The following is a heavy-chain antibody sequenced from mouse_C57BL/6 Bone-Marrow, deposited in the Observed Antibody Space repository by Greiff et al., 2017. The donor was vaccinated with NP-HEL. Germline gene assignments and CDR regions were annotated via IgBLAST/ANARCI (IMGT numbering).Heavy chain of an antibody. Sequence: EVNVVESGGDLVKPGGSLKLSCAASGFTFSSYGMSWVRQTPDKRLEWVATISSGGSYTYYPDSVKGRFTLSRDNAKNTLYLQLSSLKSEDTAMYYCARPPCTVVPYWYFDVWGTGTTVTVST. CDR3: ARPPCTVVPYWYFDV. CDR1: GFTFSSYG. D-gene: IGHD1-1*01. J-gene: IGHJ1*03. CDR2: ISSGGSYT. V-gene: IGHV5-6*01.